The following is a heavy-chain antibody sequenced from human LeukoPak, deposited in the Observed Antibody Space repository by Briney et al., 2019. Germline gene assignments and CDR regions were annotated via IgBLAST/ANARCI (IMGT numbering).Heavy chain of an antibody. J-gene: IGHJ3*02. V-gene: IGHV3-49*03. CDR2: IRSKADGGTT. D-gene: IGHD7-27*01. CDR3: TRDRTGDRTDAFDI. CDR1: GFTFGDYA. Sequence: GGSLRLSRTASGFTFGDYAMTWFRQPPGKGLEWVGFIRSKADGGTTENAASVKGRFSISRDDSKSIAYLHMNSLKTDDTAVYYCTRDRTGDRTDAFDIWGQGTMVTVSS.